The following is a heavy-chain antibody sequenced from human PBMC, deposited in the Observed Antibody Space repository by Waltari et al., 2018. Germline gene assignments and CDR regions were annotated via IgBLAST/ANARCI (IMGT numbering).Heavy chain of an antibody. Sequence: EVQLVESGGGLVQPGGSLRLSCAASGFTLSNYWMSWVRQAPGKGLEWMANIKTDGGEDDYVDSVRGRFTISRDNAKNLLFLQMNSLRPEDTAVYYWARDQWFGFDIWGQGTMVTVSS. J-gene: IGHJ3*02. CDR2: IKTDGGED. D-gene: IGHD3-22*01. CDR1: GFTLSNYW. CDR3: ARDQWFGFDI. V-gene: IGHV3-7*01.